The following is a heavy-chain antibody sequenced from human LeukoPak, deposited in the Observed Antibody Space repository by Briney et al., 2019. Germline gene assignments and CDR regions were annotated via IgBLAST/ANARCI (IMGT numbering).Heavy chain of an antibody. CDR1: GGSISSSSYY. V-gene: IGHV4-61*02. CDR3: AREPISKTGTTSFDP. CDR2: IYTTGNT. Sequence: SETLSLTCTVSGGSISSSSYYWSWIRQPAGKGLEWIGRIYTTGNTNYNPSLKSRVTISGDMSKNQFSLKLSSATAADTAVYYCAREPISKTGTTSFDPWGQGTLVTVSS. D-gene: IGHD1-1*01. J-gene: IGHJ5*02.